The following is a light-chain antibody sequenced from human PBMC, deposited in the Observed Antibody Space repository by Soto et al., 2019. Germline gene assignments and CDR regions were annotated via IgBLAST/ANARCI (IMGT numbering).Light chain of an antibody. CDR2: GAS. J-gene: IGKJ1*01. CDR1: QSLSSNY. V-gene: IGKV3-20*01. CDR3: QQYDTFPRT. Sequence: EIVLTQSPGTLSLSPGDRATLSCRASQSLSSNYLAWYQQKPGQAPRLLIYGASRRATDIPDRFSGSGSGTDSALTITRLDPAYFAVYFCQQYDTFPRTFGQGTKVEIQ.